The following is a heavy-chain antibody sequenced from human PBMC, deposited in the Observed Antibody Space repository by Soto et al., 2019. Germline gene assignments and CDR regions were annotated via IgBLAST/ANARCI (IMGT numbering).Heavy chain of an antibody. Sequence: EVQLVESGGGLVQPGGSLRLSCAASGFTFSSYDMHWVRQATGKGLEWVSAIGTAGDTYYPGSVKGRFTISRENAKNSLYLQMKSLRAGDTAVYYCARADCSGGSCYYSYWGQGTLVTVSS. V-gene: IGHV3-13*01. D-gene: IGHD2-15*01. J-gene: IGHJ4*02. CDR2: IGTAGDT. CDR3: ARADCSGGSCYYSY. CDR1: GFTFSSYD.